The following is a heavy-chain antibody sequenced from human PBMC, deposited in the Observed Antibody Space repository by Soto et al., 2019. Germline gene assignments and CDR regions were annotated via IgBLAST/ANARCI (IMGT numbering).Heavy chain of an antibody. D-gene: IGHD3-16*02. J-gene: IGHJ6*03. V-gene: IGHV1-8*02. CDR1: GYTFTSYY. Sequence: ASVKVSCKASGYTFTSYYMHWVRQAPGQGLEWMGWMNPNSGNAGYAEKFQGRVTMTRNTSISTAYMELSSLRSEDTAVNYCAAPIHSGKLSQRYYYYYYMDVWGKGTTVTVSS. CDR3: AAPIHSGKLSQRYYYYYYMDV. CDR2: MNPNSGNA.